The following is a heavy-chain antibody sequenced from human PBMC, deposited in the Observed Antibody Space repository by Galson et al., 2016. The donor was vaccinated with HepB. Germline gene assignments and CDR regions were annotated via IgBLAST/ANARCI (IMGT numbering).Heavy chain of an antibody. V-gene: IGHV4-34*01. Sequence: SETLSLTCGVFGGSFSDNYWSWIRQSPGKGLEWIGEISHRGSTNYNPSLRSRVTLSVDTSNNQFSLRLTSVTAADTAVYYCARSPIWRHSFGFDPWGQGTLVTVSS. J-gene: IGHJ5*02. D-gene: IGHD1-1*01. CDR1: GGSFSDNY. CDR2: ISHRGST. CDR3: ARSPIWRHSFGFDP.